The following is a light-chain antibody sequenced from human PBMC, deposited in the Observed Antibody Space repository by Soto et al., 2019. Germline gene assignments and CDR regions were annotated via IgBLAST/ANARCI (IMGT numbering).Light chain of an antibody. V-gene: IGKV3-20*01. CDR2: GAS. CDR1: QSVSSSY. CDR3: QQYGSSPPIT. Sequence: EIVLTQSPGTLSLSPGERATLSCRASQSVSSSYLAWYQQKPGQAPRLLIYGASSRATGIPERFSGSASGTDFTLSISRLEPEDFGVHYCQQYGSSPPITFGQGKRLEIK. J-gene: IGKJ5*01.